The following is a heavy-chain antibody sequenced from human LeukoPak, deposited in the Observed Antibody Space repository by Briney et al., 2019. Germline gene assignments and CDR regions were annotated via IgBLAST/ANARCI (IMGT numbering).Heavy chain of an antibody. D-gene: IGHD3-10*01. CDR3: ARFPAYGSGGRDC. J-gene: IGHJ4*02. CDR2: IYYSGST. CDR1: GGSISSYY. V-gene: IGHV4-59*01. Sequence: SETLSLTCTVSGGSISSYYWSWIRQPPGKGLEWIGYIYYSGSTNYNPSLKSRVTISVDTSKNQFSLKLSSVTAADTAVYYCARFPAYGSGGRDCWGQGTLVTVSS.